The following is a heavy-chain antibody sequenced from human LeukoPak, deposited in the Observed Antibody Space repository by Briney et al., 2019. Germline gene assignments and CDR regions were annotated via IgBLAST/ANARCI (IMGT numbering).Heavy chain of an antibody. J-gene: IGHJ3*02. D-gene: IGHD3-10*01. CDR2: ISAYDGNT. CDR3: AKDLEAFVTVVRGLTLPSFDI. V-gene: IGHV1-18*01. Sequence: EASVKVSCKASGYTFTSYGICWVRQAPGQGLEWMGWISAYDGNTNYAQKLQGRVTMTTDTSTRTAYMELRSLRSDDTAVYYCAKDLEAFVTVVRGLTLPSFDIWGQGTMVTVSS. CDR1: GYTFTSYG.